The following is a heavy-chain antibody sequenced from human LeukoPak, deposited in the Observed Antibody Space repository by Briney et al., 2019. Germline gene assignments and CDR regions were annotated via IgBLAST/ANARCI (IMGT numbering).Heavy chain of an antibody. D-gene: IGHD2-2*02. CDR2: IDHSGST. Sequence: SETLSLTCAVYGGSFSGYLWTWIRQPPGKGLEWIGEIDHSGSTNYNPSLKSRVTISVDRSKNQFSLKLRSVTAADTAVYYCVRYCSGTSCHNYYYYGMDVWGQGTTLTVSS. CDR3: VRYCSGTSCHNYYYYGMDV. J-gene: IGHJ6*02. CDR1: GGSFSGYL. V-gene: IGHV4-34*01.